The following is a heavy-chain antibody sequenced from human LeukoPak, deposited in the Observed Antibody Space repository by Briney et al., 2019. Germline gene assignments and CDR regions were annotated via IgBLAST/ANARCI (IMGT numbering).Heavy chain of an antibody. CDR1: GFTFSNAW. CDR3: TTDLGRSRIAPRFYY. J-gene: IGHJ4*02. CDR2: IQSKTDGGTT. D-gene: IGHD6-6*01. V-gene: IGHV3-15*01. Sequence: PGGSLRLSCADSGFTFSNAWMSWVRQAPGKGLEWDGRIQSKTDGGTTDHAAPVKGRFTISREDSKNTLYLQMTSLKTEDTAVYSCTTDLGRSRIAPRFYYWGQGTLVTVSS.